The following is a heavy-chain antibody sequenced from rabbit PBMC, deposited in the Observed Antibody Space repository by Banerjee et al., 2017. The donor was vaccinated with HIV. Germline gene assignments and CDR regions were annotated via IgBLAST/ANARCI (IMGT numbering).Heavy chain of an antibody. J-gene: IGHJ4*01. CDR3: ARDYSGYSLFQL. CDR1: GFSFSSSYY. D-gene: IGHD7-1*01. V-gene: IGHV1S45*01. Sequence: QEQLEESGGGLVQPEGSLTLTCTASGFSFSSSYYMCWVRQAPGKGLEWIGCIYAGSSGTTYYASWAKGRFTISKTSSTTVTLQMTSLTAADTATYFCARDYSGYSLFQLWGPGTLVTVS. CDR2: IYAGSSGTT.